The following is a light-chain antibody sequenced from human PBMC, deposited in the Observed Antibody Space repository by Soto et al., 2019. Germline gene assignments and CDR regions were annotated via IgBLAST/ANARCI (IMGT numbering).Light chain of an antibody. V-gene: IGLV1-51*01. CDR2: DNN. CDR1: SSNIGNNY. J-gene: IGLJ1*01. Sequence: PAQKVTISCSGSSSNIGNNYVSWYQQLPGTAPKLLIYDNNKRPSGIPDRFSGSKSGTSATLGITGLQTGDEADCYCSSYTSSSTRVFGTGTKVTVL. CDR3: SSYTSSSTRV.